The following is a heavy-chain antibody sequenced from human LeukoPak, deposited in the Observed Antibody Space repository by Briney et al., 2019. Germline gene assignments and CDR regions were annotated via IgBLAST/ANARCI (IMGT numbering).Heavy chain of an antibody. CDR3: AKDLHPFTLIVVVTAPGDY. Sequence: PGGSLRLSCAASGFTFSSYGMHWVRQAPGKGLEWVAVISYDGSNKYYADSVKGRFTISRGNSKNTLYLQMNSLRAEDTAVYYCAKDLHPFTLIVVVTAPGDYWGQGTLVTVSS. V-gene: IGHV3-30*18. D-gene: IGHD2-21*02. CDR2: ISYDGSNK. J-gene: IGHJ4*02. CDR1: GFTFSSYG.